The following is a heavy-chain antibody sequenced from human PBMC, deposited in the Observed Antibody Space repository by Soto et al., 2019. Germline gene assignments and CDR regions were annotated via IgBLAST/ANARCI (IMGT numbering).Heavy chain of an antibody. CDR2: SVSKNDGGTT. J-gene: IGHJ3*02. V-gene: IGHV3-15*04. CDR3: TADYGWAFDI. CDR1: GFTFSNTW. Sequence: EVQLVASGGGLVKPGESLRLSCAGSGFTFSNTWMSWVRQVPGKGLEWVGRSVSKNDGGTTDYPAAMKGRITISRDDSKNTLYLQLNSLRVEDTAVHYCTADYGWAFDIWRRGTMVTVSS. D-gene: IGHD4-17*01.